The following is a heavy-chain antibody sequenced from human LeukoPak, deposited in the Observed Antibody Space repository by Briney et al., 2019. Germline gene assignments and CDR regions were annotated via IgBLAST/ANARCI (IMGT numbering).Heavy chain of an antibody. V-gene: IGHV4-39*01. CDR1: GGSISSSDYY. Sequence: SETLSLTCNVSGGSISSSDYYWGWIRQPPGRRLEWIGTIYYSGSTSYNPSLKGRLTMSVDTSKNQFSLKLNSVTAAGTAVYYCARHHRSGYYEVDYWGQGTLVTVSS. CDR2: IYYSGST. CDR3: ARHHRSGYYEVDY. D-gene: IGHD6-25*01. J-gene: IGHJ4*02.